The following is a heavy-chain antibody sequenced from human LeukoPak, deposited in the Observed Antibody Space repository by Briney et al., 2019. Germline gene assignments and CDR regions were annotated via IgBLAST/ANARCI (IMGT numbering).Heavy chain of an antibody. CDR2: INSDGSGT. J-gene: IGHJ4*02. CDR3: ARDNYGFLDY. Sequence: GGSLRLSCAASGFTFSTYWMHSVRQAPGKGLVWVSQINSDGSGTSYTDSVKGRFTISRDNAKNTLYLQMNSLGAEDTAVYYCARDNYGFLDYWGQGALVTVSS. V-gene: IGHV3-74*01. D-gene: IGHD3-10*01. CDR1: GFTFSTYW.